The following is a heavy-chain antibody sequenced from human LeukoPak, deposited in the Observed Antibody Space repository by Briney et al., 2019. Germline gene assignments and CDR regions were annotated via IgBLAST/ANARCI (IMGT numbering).Heavy chain of an antibody. CDR2: IKEDGGEL. CDR3: ARGRRWLQPLDY. CDR1: GFTFDDYG. V-gene: IGHV3-7*04. D-gene: IGHD5-24*01. J-gene: IGHJ4*02. Sequence: GGSLRLSCAASGFTFDDYGMSWVRQAPGKGLEWVANIKEDGGELNYVDSVKGRFTISRDNAKQSLFLQMNSLRVEDLGVYYCARGRRWLQPLDYWGQGTLVTVSS.